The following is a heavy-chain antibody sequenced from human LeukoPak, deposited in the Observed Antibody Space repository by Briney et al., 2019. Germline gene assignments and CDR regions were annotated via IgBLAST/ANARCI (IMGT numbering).Heavy chain of an antibody. J-gene: IGHJ6*02. V-gene: IGHV3-33*01. D-gene: IGHD5/OR15-5a*01. CDR1: GFTFRSHG. CDR3: ARANTVSSNYYYGMDV. CDR2: IWYDGSNK. Sequence: TEGSLRLSCAASGFTFRSHGMHWVRQAPGKGLEWVAVIWYDGSNKYFADSVKGRFTISRDNSKDTLYLQMNSLRAEDTAVYYCARANTVSSNYYYGMDVWGQGTTVTVSS.